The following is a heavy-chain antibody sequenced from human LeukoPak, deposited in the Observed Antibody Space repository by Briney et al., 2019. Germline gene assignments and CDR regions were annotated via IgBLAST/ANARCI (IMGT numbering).Heavy chain of an antibody. CDR1: GFTVSSNY. J-gene: IGHJ4*02. V-gene: IGHV3-66*01. CDR2: IYSGGST. CDR3: ARGHDYDSSVAY. D-gene: IGHD3-22*01. Sequence: GGCLRLSCAASGFTVSSNYMSWARQAPGKGLEWGSVIYSGGSTYYADSVKGRFTISRDNSKNTVDLQMNSLRAEDTAVYYCARGHDYDSSVAYWGQGTLVTVSS.